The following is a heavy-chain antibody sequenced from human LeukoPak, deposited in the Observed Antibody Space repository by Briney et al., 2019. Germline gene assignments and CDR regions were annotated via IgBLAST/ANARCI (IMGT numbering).Heavy chain of an antibody. Sequence: HAGGSLRLSCAASGFTFSSYGMHWVRQAPGKGLEWVAVISYDGSNKYYADSVKGRFTISRDNSKNTLYLQMNSLRAEDTAVYYCAKDIRDYYYYGMDVWGQGTTVTVSS. CDR2: ISYDGSNK. V-gene: IGHV3-30*18. D-gene: IGHD2-2*02. J-gene: IGHJ6*02. CDR3: AKDIRDYYYYGMDV. CDR1: GFTFSSYG.